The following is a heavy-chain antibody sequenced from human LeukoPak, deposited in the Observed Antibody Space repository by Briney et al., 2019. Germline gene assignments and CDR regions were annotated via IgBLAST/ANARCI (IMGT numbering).Heavy chain of an antibody. Sequence: ASVKVSCKASGYTITGYYMHWVRQAPGQGLEWMGWISAYSGNTNYAQKLQGRVTMTTDTSTSTAYMELRSLRSDDTAVYYCARDKWDSGSHGFDYWGQGTLVTVPS. D-gene: IGHD1-26*01. CDR1: GYTITGYY. CDR2: ISAYSGNT. V-gene: IGHV1-18*04. J-gene: IGHJ4*02. CDR3: ARDKWDSGSHGFDY.